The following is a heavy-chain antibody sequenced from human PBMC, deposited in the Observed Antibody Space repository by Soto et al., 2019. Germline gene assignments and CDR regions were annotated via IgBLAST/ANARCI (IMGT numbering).Heavy chain of an antibody. Sequence: PGGSLRLSCAASGFTFSSYGMHWVRQAPGKGLEWVAVISYDGSNKYYADSVKGRFTISRDNSKNTLYLQMNSLRAEDTAVYYCAKERAAAVNSPIDYWGQGTLVTVSS. CDR2: ISYDGSNK. J-gene: IGHJ4*02. CDR1: GFTFSSYG. CDR3: AKERAAAVNSPIDY. D-gene: IGHD6-13*01. V-gene: IGHV3-30*18.